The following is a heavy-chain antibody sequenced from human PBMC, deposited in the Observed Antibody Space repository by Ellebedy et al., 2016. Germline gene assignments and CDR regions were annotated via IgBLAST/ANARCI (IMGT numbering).Heavy chain of an antibody. CDR1: GGSISGHY. V-gene: IGHV4-59*08. CDR3: ARLIITVTGRYWLDP. J-gene: IGHJ5*02. D-gene: IGHD6-19*01. Sequence: SETLSLTCTVSGGSISGHYWSWIRQPPGEGLEWIGYIYDNGNTNYNPSLKSRVTMSVDTSENQFSLKLSSVTAADTAVYFCARLIITVTGRYWLDPWGQGTLVTVSS. CDR2: IYDNGNT.